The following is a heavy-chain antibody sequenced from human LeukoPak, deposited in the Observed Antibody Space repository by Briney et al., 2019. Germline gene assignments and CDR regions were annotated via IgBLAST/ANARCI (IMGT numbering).Heavy chain of an antibody. CDR1: GFTFSSYA. Sequence: GGSLRLSCAASGFTFSSYAMSWVRQAPGKGLEWVSAISGSGGSTYYADSVKGRFTISRDNSKNTLYLQMNSLRDEDTAVYYCARETQLVLRYFDYWGQGTLVTVSS. J-gene: IGHJ4*02. V-gene: IGHV3-23*01. D-gene: IGHD6-13*01. CDR2: ISGSGGST. CDR3: ARETQLVLRYFDY.